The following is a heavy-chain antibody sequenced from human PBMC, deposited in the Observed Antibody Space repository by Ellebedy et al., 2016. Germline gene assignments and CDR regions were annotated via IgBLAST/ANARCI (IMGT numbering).Heavy chain of an antibody. J-gene: IGHJ4*02. CDR3: VSKPVAAIIFFDC. CDR1: GFTFRNYG. V-gene: IGHV3-72*01. CDR2: SRNKAKSYTT. Sequence: GESLKISCAASGFTFRNYGMSWVRQAPGKGLEWVGRSRNKAKSYTTEYAASVKGRFTISRDDSRNSVSLQMNSLKTEDTAVYYCVSKPVAAIIFFDCWGQGALVTVSS. D-gene: IGHD6-19*01.